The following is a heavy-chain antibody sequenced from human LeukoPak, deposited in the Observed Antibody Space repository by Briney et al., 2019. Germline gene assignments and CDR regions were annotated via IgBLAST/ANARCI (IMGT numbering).Heavy chain of an antibody. J-gene: IGHJ6*03. CDR2: IYYSGST. CDR1: GGSISSGGYY. D-gene: IGHD3-9*01. Sequence: SETLSLTCTVSGGSISSGGYYWSWIRQHPGKGLEWIGYIYYSGSTYYNPSLKSRVTISVDTSKNQFSLKLSSVTAADTAVYYCARVLRYFDWLFHSPGYYYYMDVWGKGTTVTVSS. CDR3: ARVLRYFDWLFHSPGYYYYMDV. V-gene: IGHV4-31*03.